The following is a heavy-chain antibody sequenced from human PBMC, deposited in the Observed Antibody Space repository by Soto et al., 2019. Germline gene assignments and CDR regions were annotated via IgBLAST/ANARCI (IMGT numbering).Heavy chain of an antibody. V-gene: IGHV1-46*01. Sequence: QVQLVQSGAEVKKPGASVKVSCKASGYSFITSYYMHWVRQAPGQGLEWMGIINPTGSMTKYSQRFQGRLTMTRDTSTSTDYMELTTLTSEDKAVYFCARDTGYDHDAFDIWGQGTMVTVSS. D-gene: IGHD5-12*01. J-gene: IGHJ3*02. CDR1: GYSFITSYY. CDR2: INPTGSMT. CDR3: ARDTGYDHDAFDI.